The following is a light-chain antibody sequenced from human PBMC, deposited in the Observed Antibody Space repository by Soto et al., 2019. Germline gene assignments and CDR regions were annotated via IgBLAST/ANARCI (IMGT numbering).Light chain of an antibody. J-gene: IGKJ1*01. CDR3: QQYNNWPPRT. Sequence: EIVMTQSPATLSVSPGERATLSCRASQSVSSNLAWYQQTPGQAPRLLIYGASTRANGIPARFSGSGSGTEFTLPISSLQSEDFAVYYCQQYNNWPPRTLGQVTKVEIK. CDR2: GAS. V-gene: IGKV3-15*01. CDR1: QSVSSN.